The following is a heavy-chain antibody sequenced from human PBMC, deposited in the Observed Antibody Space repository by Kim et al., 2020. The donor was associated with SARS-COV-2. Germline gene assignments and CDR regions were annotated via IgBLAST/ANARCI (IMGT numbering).Heavy chain of an antibody. CDR2: INPNSGGT. D-gene: IGHD4-17*01. CDR1: GYTFTGYY. Sequence: ASVKVSCKASGYTFTGYYMHWVRQAPGQGLEWMGRINPNSGGTNYAQKFQGRVTMTRDTSISTAYMELSRLRSDDTAVYYCARVTHLVYGDYSWLGYNWFDPWGQGTLVTVSS. V-gene: IGHV1-2*06. J-gene: IGHJ5*02. CDR3: ARVTHLVYGDYSWLGYNWFDP.